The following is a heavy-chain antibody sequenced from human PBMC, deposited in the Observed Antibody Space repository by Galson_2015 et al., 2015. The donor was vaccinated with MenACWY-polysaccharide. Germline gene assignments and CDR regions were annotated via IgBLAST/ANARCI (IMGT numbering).Heavy chain of an antibody. CDR2: IKPDGSEK. Sequence: SLRLSCAVSGFTFSSYWMHWVRQVPGKGLEWVANIKPDGSEKNYVGSVKGRFTISRDNAKDSLYLQMNSLRAEDTAVYYCARGGKWLDSWGQGTLVTISS. CDR1: GFTFSSYW. CDR3: ARGGKWLDS. D-gene: IGHD5-12*01. J-gene: IGHJ4*02. V-gene: IGHV3-7*04.